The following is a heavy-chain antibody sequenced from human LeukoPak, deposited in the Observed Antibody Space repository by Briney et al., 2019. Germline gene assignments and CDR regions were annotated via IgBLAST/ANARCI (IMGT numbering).Heavy chain of an antibody. CDR2: ISYDASSK. J-gene: IGHJ4*02. CDR1: GFTFSTYA. V-gene: IGHV3-30*04. CDR3: ARGAGGSSGWSTVRYFDW. D-gene: IGHD6-13*01. Sequence: SGGSLRLSCAASGFTFSTYAMHWVRQAPYEGLEWVTAISYDASSKYYADSVKGRFTISRDNSKSTLYLQLDSLGVEDTAVYYCARGAGGSSGWSTVRYFDWWGQGTLVTVSS.